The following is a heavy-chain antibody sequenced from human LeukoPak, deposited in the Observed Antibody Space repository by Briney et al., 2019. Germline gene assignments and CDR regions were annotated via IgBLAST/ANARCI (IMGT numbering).Heavy chain of an antibody. J-gene: IGHJ4*02. CDR2: INAGNGNT. CDR1: GYTFTSYA. Sequence: ASVKVSCKASGYTFTSYAMHWVRQAPGQRLEWMGWINAGNGNTKYSQKFQGRVTITRDTSASTAYMELSSLRSEDTAVYYCARVYCSSTSCYTGDPFDYWGQGTLVTVSS. V-gene: IGHV1-3*01. CDR3: ARVYCSSTSCYTGDPFDY. D-gene: IGHD2-2*02.